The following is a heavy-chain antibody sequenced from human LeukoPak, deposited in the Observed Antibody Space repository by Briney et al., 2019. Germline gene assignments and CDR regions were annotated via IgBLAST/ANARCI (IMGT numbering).Heavy chain of an antibody. J-gene: IGHJ4*02. CDR2: IIPIFGTA. Sequence: SVKLSCKASGGTFSSYAISWVRQAPGQGLEWMGGIIPIFGTANYAQKFQGRVTITADESTSTAYMELSSLRSEDTAVYYCARGIAVADYFDYWGQGTLVTVSS. D-gene: IGHD6-19*01. V-gene: IGHV1-69*01. CDR1: GGTFSSYA. CDR3: ARGIAVADYFDY.